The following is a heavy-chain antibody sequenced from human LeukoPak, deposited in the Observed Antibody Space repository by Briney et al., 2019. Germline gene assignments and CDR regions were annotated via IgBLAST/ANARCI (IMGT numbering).Heavy chain of an antibody. J-gene: IGHJ6*03. CDR1: GYAFTSHG. D-gene: IGHD1-1*01. V-gene: IGHV1-18*01. CDR2: ISTYDGKT. Sequence: ASVKVSCKPFGYAFTSHGFTWVRQAPGQGLAWMGWISTYDGKTDYAQNFQGRVTMTIDASTSTAYMEVRSLRSDDAAVYYCARVSGTWGYFYMDVWAKGSTVTVSS. CDR3: ARVSGTWGYFYMDV.